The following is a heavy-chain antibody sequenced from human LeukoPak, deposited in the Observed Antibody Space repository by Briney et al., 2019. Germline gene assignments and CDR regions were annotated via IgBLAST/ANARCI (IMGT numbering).Heavy chain of an antibody. CDR2: INPNSGGT. V-gene: IGHV1-2*04. D-gene: IGHD1-26*01. CDR3: ARSTDEYNWFDP. CDR1: GYTFTGYY. Sequence: ASVNVSCKASGYTFTGYYMHWVRQAPGQGLEWMGWINPNSGGTNYAQKFQGWVTMTRDTSISTAYMELSRLRSDDTAVYYCARSTDEYNWFDPWGQGTLVTVSS. J-gene: IGHJ5*02.